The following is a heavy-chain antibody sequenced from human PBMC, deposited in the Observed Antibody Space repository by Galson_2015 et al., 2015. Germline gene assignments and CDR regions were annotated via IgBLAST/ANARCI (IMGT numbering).Heavy chain of an antibody. Sequence: SLRLSCAASGFTFSNAWMSWVRQAPGKGLEWVGRIKSKTDGGTTDYAAPVKGRFTISRDDSKNTLYLQMNSLKTEDTAVYYCTTDQSWELLSLNAWGQGTLVTVSS. J-gene: IGHJ4*02. CDR1: GFTFSNAW. CDR3: TTDQSWELLSLNA. CDR2: IKSKTDGGTT. D-gene: IGHD1-26*01. V-gene: IGHV3-15*01.